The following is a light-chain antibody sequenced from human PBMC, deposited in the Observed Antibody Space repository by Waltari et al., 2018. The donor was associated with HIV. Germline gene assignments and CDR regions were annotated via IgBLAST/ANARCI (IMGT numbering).Light chain of an antibody. V-gene: IGLV2-23*02. CDR1: RSAIGADNI. CDR2: EVT. J-gene: IGLJ2*01. CDR3: CSYTGGGVV. Sequence: QSALTQPASVSGSPGQSITISCTGTRSAIGADNIVSWYQQHPGKPPKLIIFEVTKRPSGVSDRFSGSRSGNTASLTISGLQAEDEGYYYCCSYTGGGVVFGGGTKLTVL.